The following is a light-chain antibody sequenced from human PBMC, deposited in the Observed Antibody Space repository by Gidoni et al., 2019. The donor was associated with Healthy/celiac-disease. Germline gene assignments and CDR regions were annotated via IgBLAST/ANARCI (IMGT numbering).Light chain of an antibody. Sequence: QSVLTQPPSVSAPPGPRVTLSCTGSSSNIGAGYDVHWYQQLPGKAPKLLIYGNSNRPSGVPDRFSGSKSGTSASLAITGLQAEDEADYYCQSYDSSVVFGGGTKLTVL. J-gene: IGLJ2*01. CDR3: QSYDSSVV. CDR2: GNS. V-gene: IGLV1-40*01. CDR1: SSNIGAGYD.